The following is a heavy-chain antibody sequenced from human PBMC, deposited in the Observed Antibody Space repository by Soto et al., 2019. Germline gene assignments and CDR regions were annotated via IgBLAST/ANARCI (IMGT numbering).Heavy chain of an antibody. J-gene: IGHJ5*02. D-gene: IGHD5-12*01. CDR1: GYTFTDYW. Sequence: PGEPLKISCKGSGYTFTDYWIGWVRQLPGKGLEWMGIIYPSDSYTNYSPSFQGHVTISADKSISTAYLQWSSLKASDTAMYYCARDIEWFDPWGQGTLVTVSS. CDR3: ARDIEWFDP. V-gene: IGHV5-10-1*01. CDR2: IYPSDSYT.